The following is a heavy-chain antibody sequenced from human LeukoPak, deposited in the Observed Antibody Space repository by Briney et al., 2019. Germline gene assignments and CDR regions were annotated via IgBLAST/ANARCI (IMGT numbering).Heavy chain of an antibody. D-gene: IGHD3-22*01. J-gene: IGHJ4*02. CDR2: ISGSGGST. Sequence: GGSLRLSCAASGFTFSSYAMSWVRQTPGKGLEWVSAISGSGGSTYYADSVKGRFTISRDNSKNTLYLQMNSLRAEDTAVYYCAKEQTYYHDSSGDYWGQGTLVTVSS. CDR1: GFTFSSYA. CDR3: AKEQTYYHDSSGDY. V-gene: IGHV3-23*01.